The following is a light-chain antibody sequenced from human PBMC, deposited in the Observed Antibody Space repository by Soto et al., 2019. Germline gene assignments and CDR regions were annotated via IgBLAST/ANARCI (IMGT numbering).Light chain of an antibody. CDR1: QSVSSY. Sequence: EIVLTQSPATLSLSPGERATLSCRASQSVSSYLAWYQQKPGQAPRLLIYDASNRATGIPARFSGSEFGTDFTLTISRIETEEFAVYYCQQRSHWLYTFGQGTKLEI. CDR3: QQRSHWLYT. J-gene: IGKJ2*01. CDR2: DAS. V-gene: IGKV3-11*01.